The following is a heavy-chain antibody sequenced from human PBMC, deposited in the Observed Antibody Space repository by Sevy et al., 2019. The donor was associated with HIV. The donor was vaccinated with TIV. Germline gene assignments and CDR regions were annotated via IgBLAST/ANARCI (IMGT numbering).Heavy chain of an antibody. CDR2: IRSKANSYPT. Sequence: GGSLRLACAASGFTFSGSAMHWVRQASGKGLEWVGRIRSKANSYPTAYAASVKGRFTISRDDSKNTAYLQMNSLKTEDTAVYYCTRPNPGIGYYYDSSGYSNNWFDPWGQGTLVTVSS. V-gene: IGHV3-73*01. CDR1: GFTFSGSA. D-gene: IGHD3-22*01. J-gene: IGHJ5*02. CDR3: TRPNPGIGYYYDSSGYSNNWFDP.